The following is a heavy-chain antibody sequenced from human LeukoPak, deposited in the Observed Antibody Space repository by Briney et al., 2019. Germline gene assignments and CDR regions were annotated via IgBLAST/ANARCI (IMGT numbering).Heavy chain of an antibody. J-gene: IGHJ6*03. Sequence: GASVTVSCKASGYSFADYYMHWVRQAPGQGLEWMGWIKPNSGDTRSAQKFQGRVIMTRDTSTGTAYMELSRLRSDDTAVYYCARQTTTVTTVYYYYMDVWGKGTTVTISS. V-gene: IGHV1-2*02. CDR3: ARQTTTVTTVYYYYMDV. D-gene: IGHD4-17*01. CDR1: GYSFADYY. CDR2: IKPNSGDT.